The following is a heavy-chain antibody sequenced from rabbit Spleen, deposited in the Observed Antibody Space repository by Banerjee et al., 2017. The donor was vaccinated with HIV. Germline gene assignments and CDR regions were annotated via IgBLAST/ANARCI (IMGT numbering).Heavy chain of an antibody. D-gene: IGHD1-1*01. CDR1: GVSFSSGYD. CDR2: IYAGSSGST. Sequence: QQLVESGGGLVKPGASLTLTCKASGVSFSSGYDMCWVRQAPGKGLEWIACIYAGSSGSTYSATWAKGRFTISKTSSTTVTLQMTSLTGADTATYFCARDVGTSFSTYGMDLWGQGTLVTVS. CDR3: ARDVGTSFSTYGMDL. V-gene: IGHV1S40*01. J-gene: IGHJ6*01.